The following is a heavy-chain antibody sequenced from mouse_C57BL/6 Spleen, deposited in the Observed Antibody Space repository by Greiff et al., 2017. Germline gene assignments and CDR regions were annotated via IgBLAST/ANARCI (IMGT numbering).Heavy chain of an antibody. D-gene: IGHD1-1*01. J-gene: IGHJ4*01. CDR2: IWTGGDT. CDR1: GFSFTRYS. Sequence: VNLVESGPGLVAPSQRLSIPCTVSGFSFTRYSISWVRQPPGKGLEWLGVIWTGGDTNYNSALKSRLSSSKDNSKSQVFFTRNRLQTDDTARYYCARKDYGSGYAMDYWGQGTSVTVSS. CDR3: ARKDYGSGYAMDY. V-gene: IGHV2-9-1*01.